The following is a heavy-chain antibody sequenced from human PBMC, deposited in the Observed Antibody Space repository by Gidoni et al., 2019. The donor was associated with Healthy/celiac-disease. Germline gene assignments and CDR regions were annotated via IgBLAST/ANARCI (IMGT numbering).Heavy chain of an antibody. D-gene: IGHD3-10*01. CDR2: INHRGST. V-gene: IGHV4-34*01. CDR1: GGSFSGYY. J-gene: IGHJ6*03. CDR3: ARGITMVRGVIITRYYYYMDV. Sequence: QVQLQQWGAGLLKPSETLSLTCAVCGGSFSGYYWSWSRQPPGKGLEWIGEINHRGSTNYNPSLKSRVTISVDTSKNQFSLKLSSVTAADTAVYYCARGITMVRGVIITRYYYYMDVWGKGTTVTVSS.